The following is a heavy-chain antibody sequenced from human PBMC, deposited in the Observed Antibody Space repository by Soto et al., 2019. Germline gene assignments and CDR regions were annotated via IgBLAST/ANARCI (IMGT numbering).Heavy chain of an antibody. CDR3: AKDHKSGYFVTNYYGMDV. J-gene: IGHJ6*02. V-gene: IGHV3-23*01. D-gene: IGHD3-3*01. Sequence: GGSLRLSCAASGFTFSSYAMSWVRQAPGKGLEWPPAISGIGGSTYYADSVKGRFTISRDNSKNTLYLKMNSLRAEDTAVYYCAKDHKSGYFVTNYYGMDVWGQGTTVTVSS. CDR1: GFTFSSYA. CDR2: ISGIGGST.